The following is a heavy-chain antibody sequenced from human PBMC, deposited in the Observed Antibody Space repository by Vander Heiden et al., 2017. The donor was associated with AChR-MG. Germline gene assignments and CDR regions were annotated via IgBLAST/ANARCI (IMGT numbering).Heavy chain of an antibody. V-gene: IGHV1-69*06. CDR3: ARDLTLGIGDFDY. J-gene: IGHJ4*02. CDR2: IIPIFGTA. D-gene: IGHD1-1*01. CDR1: GGTSSSYA. Sequence: QVQLVQSGAEVKKPGSSVQVSCTASGGTSSSYAISWVRQAPGQGVEWMGGIIPIFGTANYAQKFQGRVTITADKSTSTAYMELSSLRSEDTAVYYCARDLTLGIGDFDYWGQGTLVTVSS.